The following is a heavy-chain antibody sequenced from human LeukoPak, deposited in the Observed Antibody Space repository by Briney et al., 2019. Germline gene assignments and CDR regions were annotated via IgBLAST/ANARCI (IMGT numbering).Heavy chain of an antibody. CDR1: GFTFSSYG. V-gene: IGHV3-30*18. Sequence: GGSLRLSCAASGFTFSSYGMHWVRQAPGKGLEWVAVISYDGSNKYYADSVKGRFTISRDNSKNTLYLQMNSLRAEDTVVYYCAKDLSRRDALLDYWGQGTLVTVSS. D-gene: IGHD2-2*01. CDR2: ISYDGSNK. CDR3: AKDLSRRDALLDY. J-gene: IGHJ4*02.